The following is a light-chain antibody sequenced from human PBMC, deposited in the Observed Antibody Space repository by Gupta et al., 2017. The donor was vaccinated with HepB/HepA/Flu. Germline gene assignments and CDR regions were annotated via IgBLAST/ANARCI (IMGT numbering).Light chain of an antibody. CDR3: CSYAGSRWV. CDR1: SSDVGSYNL. V-gene: IGLV2-23*02. CDR2: EVS. J-gene: IGLJ3*02. Sequence: QSALTQPASVSRAPGQSITISCTGTSSDVGSYNLVSWYQQHPGKAPKLMIYEVSKRPSGVSNRFSGSKSGNTASLTISGRQAEDEADYYCCSYAGSRWVFGGGTKLTVL.